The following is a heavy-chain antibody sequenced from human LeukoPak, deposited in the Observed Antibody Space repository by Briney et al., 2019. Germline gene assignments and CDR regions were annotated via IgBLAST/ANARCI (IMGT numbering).Heavy chain of an antibody. V-gene: IGHV3-30*02. Sequence: PGGSLRLSCAASGFTFSSYSMTWVRQAPGKGLEWVAYIRYDGSTTYYADSVRGRFTISRDNFKNTLYLEMNTLGAEDTAVFYCAKKGGNYDYFDYWGQGNLVTVSS. CDR1: GFTFSSYS. CDR2: IRYDGSTT. J-gene: IGHJ4*02. CDR3: AKKGGNYDYFDY. D-gene: IGHD3-3*01.